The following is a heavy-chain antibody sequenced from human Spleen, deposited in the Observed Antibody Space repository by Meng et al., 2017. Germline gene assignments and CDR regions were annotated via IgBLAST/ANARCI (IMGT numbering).Heavy chain of an antibody. CDR1: GFTFDEYA. CDR2: ISFNSRSI. D-gene: IGHD3-16*01. Sequence: SLKISCAASGFTFDEYAMHWVRQAPGKGLEWVSGISFNSRSIGYADSVKGRFTISRDNAKNTLYLQMNSLRAEDTAVYYCARDVWGPGYWGQGTLVTVSS. CDR3: ARDVWGPGY. V-gene: IGHV3-9*01. J-gene: IGHJ4*02.